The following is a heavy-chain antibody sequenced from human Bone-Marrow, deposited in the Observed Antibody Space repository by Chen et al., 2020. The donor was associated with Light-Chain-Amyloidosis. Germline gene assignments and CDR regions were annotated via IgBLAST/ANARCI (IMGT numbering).Heavy chain of an antibody. J-gene: IGHJ4*02. V-gene: IGHV1-18*01. CDR3: ARTYDSSVDDSVYGYDY. CDR1: GYTFTNYG. Sequence: QVQLVQSGAEVKRPGASVKVSCKASGYTFTNYGINWVRQAPGQGLECMGWISTYNGNTKYAKELQGRVTMTTDTSTNTAYMELRSLISDDTAVYYCARTYDSSVDDSVYGYDYWGQGSQVTVSS. D-gene: IGHD3-22*01. CDR2: ISTYNGNT.